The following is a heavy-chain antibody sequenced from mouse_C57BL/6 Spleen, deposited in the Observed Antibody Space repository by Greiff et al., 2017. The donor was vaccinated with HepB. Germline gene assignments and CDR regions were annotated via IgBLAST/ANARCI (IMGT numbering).Heavy chain of an antibody. Sequence: QVQLQQSGAELVRPGASVKLSCKASGYTFTDYYINWVKQRPGQGLEWIARIYPGSGNTDYNEKFKGKATLTAEKSSSTAYMQLSSLTSEDAAVYFCARNYGSSGDYFGYWGQGTTLTVSS. CDR2: IYPGSGNT. CDR3: ARNYGSSGDYFGY. CDR1: GYTFTDYY. J-gene: IGHJ2*01. V-gene: IGHV1-76*01. D-gene: IGHD1-1*01.